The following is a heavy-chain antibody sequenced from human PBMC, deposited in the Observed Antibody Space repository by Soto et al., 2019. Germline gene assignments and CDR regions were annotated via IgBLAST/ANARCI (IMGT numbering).Heavy chain of an antibody. J-gene: IGHJ4*02. V-gene: IGHV1-2*02. Sequence: QVQLVQSGAEVKKPGASVKVSCKASGYTFTGYYRHWVRQAPGQGLEWMGWINPTSGGTNYAQKFQGRVTMTRDTSISTPYMELGTLTSDDTAVYYCARCHAPTWGYFDYWGQGTLVTVSS. CDR2: INPTSGGT. CDR3: ARCHAPTWGYFDY. D-gene: IGHD3-16*01. CDR1: GYTFTGYY.